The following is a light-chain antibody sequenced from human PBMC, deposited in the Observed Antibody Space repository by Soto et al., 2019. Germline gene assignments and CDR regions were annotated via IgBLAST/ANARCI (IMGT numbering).Light chain of an antibody. CDR1: SSNIGSNY. CDR3: AAWADSLSGVV. V-gene: IGLV1-47*01. CDR2: RNN. Sequence: QSVLTQPPSASGTPRQRVTISCSGSSSNIGSNYGYWYQQLPGTAPKLLIYRNNQRPSGVPDRFSGSKSGTSASLAISGLRSEDEADYYCAAWADSLSGVVFGGGTKVTVL. J-gene: IGLJ2*01.